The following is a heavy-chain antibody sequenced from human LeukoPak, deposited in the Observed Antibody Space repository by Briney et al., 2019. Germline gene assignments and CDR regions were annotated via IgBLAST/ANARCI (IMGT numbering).Heavy chain of an antibody. Sequence: SETLSLTCGVSGGSISNTNWWSWVRQPPGQGLEWIGEISLTGLTHYNPSLESRVTVSLDKSKNQLSLNLTSVTAADTAVYYCSRENGAFSPFGYWGQGSQVTVLS. CDR1: GGSISNTNW. CDR2: ISLTGLT. V-gene: IGHV4-4*02. J-gene: IGHJ4*02. D-gene: IGHD2-8*01. CDR3: SRENGAFSPFGY.